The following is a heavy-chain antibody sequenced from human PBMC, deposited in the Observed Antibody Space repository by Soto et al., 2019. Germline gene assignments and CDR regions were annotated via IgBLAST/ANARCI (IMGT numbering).Heavy chain of an antibody. CDR1: GGSVNNADYF. CDR3: ARDADYGGSRGGMDV. J-gene: IGHJ6*02. Sequence: QVRLEESGPGLVKPSETLSLICSVSGGSVNNADYFWSWIRHHPENGLEWIGYIYYSGSTRYNPSFKTPATLSIETCKKQFYLRLNAVTVADTAVYLCARDADYGGSRGGMDVWGRGTTVTVSS. D-gene: IGHD4-17*01. CDR2: IYYSGST. V-gene: IGHV4-31*01.